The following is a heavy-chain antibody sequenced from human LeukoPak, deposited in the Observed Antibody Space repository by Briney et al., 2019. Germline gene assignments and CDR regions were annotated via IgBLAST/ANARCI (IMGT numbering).Heavy chain of an antibody. CDR1: GFTFSNYA. D-gene: IGHD5-24*01. CDR2: ISGSGGTI. V-gene: IGHV3-23*01. CDR3: AKVQEMATILPPFHY. Sequence: PGGSLRLSCAASGFTFSNYAMSWVRQAPGKGLQWVSAISGSGGTIYYADSVRGRFTISRDNSKNTLYLQMNSQRAEDTAVYYCAKVQEMATILPPFHYWGQGTLVAVSS. J-gene: IGHJ4*02.